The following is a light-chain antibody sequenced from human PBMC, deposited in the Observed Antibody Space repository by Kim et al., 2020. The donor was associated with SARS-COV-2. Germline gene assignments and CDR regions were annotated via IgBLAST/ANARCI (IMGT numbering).Light chain of an antibody. CDR1: QDIRND. Sequence: ASVGDRVTITCRESQDIRNDLGWYQQNPGRAPKRLIYGASSLQSGVPSRFSGSGSGTEFTLTISSLQPEDFATYFCLQHNTFPITSGQGTRLEIK. V-gene: IGKV1-17*01. CDR3: LQHNTFPIT. J-gene: IGKJ5*01. CDR2: GAS.